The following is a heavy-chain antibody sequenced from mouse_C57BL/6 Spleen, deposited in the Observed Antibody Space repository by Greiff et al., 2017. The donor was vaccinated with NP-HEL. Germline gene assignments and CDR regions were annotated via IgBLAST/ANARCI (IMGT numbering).Heavy chain of an antibody. D-gene: IGHD1-1*01. V-gene: IGHV1-81*01. CDR2: IYPSSGNT. Sequence: QVQLKESGAELARPGASVKLSCKASGYTFTSYGISWVKQRTGQGLEWIGEIYPSSGNTYYNEKFKGKATLTADKSSSTAYMELRSLTSEDSAVYFCARTLLTAVVAPYFDCWGQGTTLTVSS. J-gene: IGHJ2*01. CDR1: GYTFTSYG. CDR3: ARTLLTAVVAPYFDC.